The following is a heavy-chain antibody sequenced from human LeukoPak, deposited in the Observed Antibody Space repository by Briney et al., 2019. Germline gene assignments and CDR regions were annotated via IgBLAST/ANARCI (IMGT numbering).Heavy chain of an antibody. CDR3: ARAYVMPTDTEYFEH. CDR1: GFRFSSYW. J-gene: IGHJ1*01. CDR2: IKQDESTK. V-gene: IGHV3-7*01. Sequence: GGSLRLSCATSGFRFSSYWMSWVRQASGKGLEWVATIKQDESTKTYVDSVKGRFTISRDNAKNSLFLGMNSLRAEDTALYYCARAYVMPTDTEYFEHWGQGTLVTVSS. D-gene: IGHD1-1*01.